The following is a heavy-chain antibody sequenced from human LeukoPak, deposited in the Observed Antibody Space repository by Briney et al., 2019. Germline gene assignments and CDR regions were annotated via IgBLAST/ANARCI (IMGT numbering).Heavy chain of an antibody. J-gene: IGHJ3*02. V-gene: IGHV3-9*01. CDR3: AKGNSAVAGMGAFDI. D-gene: IGHD6-19*01. Sequence: PGGSLRLSCAASGFTFDDYAMHWVRQAPGKGLEWVSGISWNSGSIGYADSVKGRFTISRDNAKNSLYLQMNGLRAEDTALYYCAKGNSAVAGMGAFDIWGQGTMVTVSS. CDR1: GFTFDDYA. CDR2: ISWNSGSI.